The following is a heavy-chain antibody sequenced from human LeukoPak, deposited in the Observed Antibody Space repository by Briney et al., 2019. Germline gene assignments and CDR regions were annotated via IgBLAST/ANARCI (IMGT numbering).Heavy chain of an antibody. J-gene: IGHJ6*02. CDR2: VNSGGNT. CDR1: GFIVNDNY. V-gene: IGHV3-66*01. CDR3: TRTYGDYDYYYGMDV. D-gene: IGHD4-17*01. Sequence: GGSLRLSCAASGFIVNDNYMAWVRQAPGKGLEWVSVVNSGGNTSYADSVKDRFTISRDNSKNTLFLQMNSLRAEDTALYYCTRTYGDYDYYYGMDVWGQGTTVTVSS.